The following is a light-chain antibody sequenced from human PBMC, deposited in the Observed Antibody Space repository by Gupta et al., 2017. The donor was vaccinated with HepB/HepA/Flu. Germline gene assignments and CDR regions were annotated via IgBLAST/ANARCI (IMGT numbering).Light chain of an antibody. Sequence: SSELTQDPAVSVALGQTVRITCQGDSLRSYYASGYQQKPGKAPVLVIYGKNNRPSGIPDRFSGSSSGNTASLTITGAQAEDEADYYCNSRDSSGNHLVFGTGTKVTVL. J-gene: IGLJ1*01. V-gene: IGLV3-19*01. CDR1: SLRSYY. CDR3: NSRDSSGNHLV. CDR2: GKN.